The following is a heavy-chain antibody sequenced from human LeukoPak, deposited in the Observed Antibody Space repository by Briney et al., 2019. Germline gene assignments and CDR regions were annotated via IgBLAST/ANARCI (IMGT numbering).Heavy chain of an antibody. CDR3: ARDAPSPGAAHSSSYYFDY. D-gene: IGHD6-13*01. Sequence: GSLRLSCAASGFTFSSYGMHWVRQAPGKGLEWVAVLSYDGSNEYYTDSVKGRFTISRDNSKNTLLLQMNSLRIEDTAEYYCARDAPSPGAAHSSSYYFDYWGQGTLVTVSS. CDR1: GFTFSSYG. V-gene: IGHV3-30*03. CDR2: LSYDGSNE. J-gene: IGHJ4*02.